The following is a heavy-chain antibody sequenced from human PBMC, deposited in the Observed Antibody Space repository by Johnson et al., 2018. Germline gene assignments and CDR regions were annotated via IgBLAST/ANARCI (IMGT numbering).Heavy chain of an antibody. CDR1: GYSFTSYW. J-gene: IGHJ5*02. CDR3: ARILHRLGWFDP. V-gene: IGHV5-51*01. D-gene: IGHD3-16*01. Sequence: VQLVESGAEVKKPGEPLKISCKGSGYSFTSYWIGWVRPMTGKGLEWMGFIYPGDSDTSDSPSFQGQVTISVDKAIRTAHLQWSSLKASDTAIYYFARILHRLGWFDPWGQGTLVTVSS. CDR2: IYPGDSDT.